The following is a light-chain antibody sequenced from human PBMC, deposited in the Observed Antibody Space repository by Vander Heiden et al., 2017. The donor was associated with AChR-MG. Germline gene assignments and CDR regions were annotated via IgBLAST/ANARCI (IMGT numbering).Light chain of an antibody. CDR1: QSVLYSSNNKNY. CDR3: QQDDSTPHT. V-gene: IGKV4-1*01. Sequence: EIVMTQSPDALAVSLGERATHNCKSSQSVLYSSNNKNYLAWYQQKPGQPPKLLIYWASTRESGVPDRFSGSGSGTDFTLTISSRQAEDVAVYYCQQDDSTPHTFGQGTKLEIK. CDR2: WAS. J-gene: IGKJ2*01.